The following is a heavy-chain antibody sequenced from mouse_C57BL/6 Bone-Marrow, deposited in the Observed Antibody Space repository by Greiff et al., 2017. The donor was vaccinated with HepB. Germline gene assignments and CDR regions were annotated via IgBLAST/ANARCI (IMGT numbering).Heavy chain of an antibody. CDR1: GYTFTSYW. CDR2: IHPNSGST. CDR3: ARKFFNWSWFAY. Sequence: VQLQQPGAELVKPGASVKLSCKASGYTFTSYWMHWVKQRPGQGLEWIGMIHPNSGSTNYNEKFKSKATLTVDKSSSTAYMQLSSLTSEDSAVYYCARKFFNWSWFAYWGQGTLVTVSA. J-gene: IGHJ3*01. V-gene: IGHV1-64*01. D-gene: IGHD4-1*02.